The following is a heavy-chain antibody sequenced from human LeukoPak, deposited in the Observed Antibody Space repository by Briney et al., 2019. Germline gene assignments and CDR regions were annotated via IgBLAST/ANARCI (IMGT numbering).Heavy chain of an antibody. J-gene: IGHJ4*02. CDR3: ARGGSYDAYYFDY. V-gene: IGHV3-21*01. CDR2: ISNSNIYK. CDR1: GFTFSSYS. D-gene: IGHD3-3*01. Sequence: NPGGSLRLSCAASGFTFSSYSMNWVRQAPGKGLEWVSSISNSNIYKYFADSVKGRFSISRDNAKNSLYLQMNSLRAEDTAVYYCARGGSYDAYYFDYWGQGTLVTVSS.